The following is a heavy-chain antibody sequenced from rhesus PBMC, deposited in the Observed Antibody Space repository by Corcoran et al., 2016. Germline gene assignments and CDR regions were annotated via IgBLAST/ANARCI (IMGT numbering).Heavy chain of an antibody. CDR1: GFSISTTGTG. D-gene: IGHD3-28*01. Sequence: QVTLKESGPALVKPTQTLTLTCIFSGFSISTTGTGAGWIRQPTGKALEWLASMYWNGSKYYIPSLKSRLTNSKDTSENQVVLTIASMDPVDTATYYCARVPNYYGSGYSDYWSQGVLVTVSS. CDR3: ARVPNYYGSGYSDY. J-gene: IGHJ4*01. V-gene: IGHV2-95*01. CDR2: MYWNGSK.